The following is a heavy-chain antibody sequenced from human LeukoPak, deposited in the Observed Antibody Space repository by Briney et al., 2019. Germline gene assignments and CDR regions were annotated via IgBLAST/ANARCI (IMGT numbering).Heavy chain of an antibody. CDR1: GGSISSYY. Sequence: PSETLSLTCTVSGGSISSYYWSWIRQTPGKGLEWIGYIYYSGSTNYNPSLKSRVTISVDTSKNQFSLKLSSVTAADTAVYYCARSRYDFWSCYYTYYYYGMDVWGQGTTVTVSS. CDR2: IYYSGST. D-gene: IGHD3-3*01. J-gene: IGHJ6*02. CDR3: ARSRYDFWSCYYTYYYYGMDV. V-gene: IGHV4-59*01.